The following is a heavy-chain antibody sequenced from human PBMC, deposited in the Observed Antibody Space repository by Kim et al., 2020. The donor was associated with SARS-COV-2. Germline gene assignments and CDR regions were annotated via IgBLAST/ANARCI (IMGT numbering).Heavy chain of an antibody. D-gene: IGHD6-13*01. CDR1: GYTFTSYY. CDR3: ARAHHLRPGIAGPYYYYGMDV. J-gene: IGHJ6*02. CDR2: INPSGGST. V-gene: IGHV1-46*01. Sequence: ASVKVSCKASGYTFTSYYMHWVRQAPGQGLEWMGIINPSGGSTSYAQKFQGRVTMTRDTSTSTVYMELSSLRSEDTAVYYCARAHHLRPGIAGPYYYYGMDVWGQGTTVTVSS.